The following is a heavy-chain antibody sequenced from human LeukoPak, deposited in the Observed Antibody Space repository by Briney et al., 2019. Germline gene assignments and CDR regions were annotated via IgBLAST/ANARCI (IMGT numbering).Heavy chain of an antibody. CDR1: GGSFSGYY. CDR2: IDHGGST. J-gene: IGHJ6*03. D-gene: IGHD6-6*01. Sequence: SETLSLTCAVYGGSFSGYYWSWVRQPPGKGLEWIGDIDHGGSTSYNPSLKSRVTISVDTSKNQISLKVNSVTAADTAMYYCARGPARQLAYYHYYMDVWGEGTTVTVSS. CDR3: ARGPARQLAYYHYYMDV. V-gene: IGHV4-34*01.